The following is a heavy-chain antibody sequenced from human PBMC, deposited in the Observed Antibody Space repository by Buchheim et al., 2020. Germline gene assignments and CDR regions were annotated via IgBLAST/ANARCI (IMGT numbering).Heavy chain of an antibody. Sequence: EVQLVESGGGLVKPGGSLRLSCAASGFTFSSYSMNWVRQAPGTGLEWVSSISSSSSYIYYSYSVKGRFTISRDNAKNSLYLQMNSLRAEDTAVYYCARGARSSSSLGYWGQGTL. D-gene: IGHD6-6*01. CDR3: ARGARSSSSLGY. J-gene: IGHJ4*02. CDR1: GFTFSSYS. CDR2: ISSSSSYI. V-gene: IGHV3-21*01.